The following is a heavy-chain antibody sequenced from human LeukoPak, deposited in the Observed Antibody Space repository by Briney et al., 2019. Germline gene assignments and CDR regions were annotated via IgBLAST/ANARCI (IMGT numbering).Heavy chain of an antibody. V-gene: IGHV4-39*01. CDR2: IYYSGST. CDR3: ARHRPYIVVVPAVPGFDP. D-gene: IGHD2-2*01. J-gene: IGHJ5*02. CDR1: VGSISSSSYY. Sequence: SETLSLTCTVSVGSISSSSYYWGWIRQPPGKGLEWIGSIYYSGSTYYNPSLKSRVTISVDTSKNQFSLKLSSVTAADTAVYYCARHRPYIVVVPAVPGFDPWGQGTLVTVSS.